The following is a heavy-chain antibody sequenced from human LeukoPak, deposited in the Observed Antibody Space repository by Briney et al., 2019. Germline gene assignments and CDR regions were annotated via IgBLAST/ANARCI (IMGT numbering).Heavy chain of an antibody. J-gene: IGHJ6*03. CDR2: INCNSGAR. CDR3: ARGEGCSTTTCYYYYYMDV. Sequence: ASVKVSCKASGYSFTGHYMHWVRQAPGQGLEWMGWINCNSGARNYAQKSQGRVTMTRDTSISTAYMELSGLRSDDTAVYYCARGEGCSTTTCYYYYYMDVWGKGTTVTVSS. V-gene: IGHV1-2*02. CDR1: GYSFTGHY. D-gene: IGHD2-2*01.